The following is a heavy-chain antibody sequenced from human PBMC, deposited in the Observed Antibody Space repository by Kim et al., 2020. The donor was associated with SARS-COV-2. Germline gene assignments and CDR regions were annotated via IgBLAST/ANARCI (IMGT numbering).Heavy chain of an antibody. V-gene: IGHV4-34*01. CDR3: ARSSIRIAARRVDWFDP. D-gene: IGHD6-6*01. Sequence: SETLSLTCAVYGGSFSGYYWSWIRQPPGKGLEWIGEINHSGSTNYNPSLKSRVTISVDTSKNQFSLKLSSVTAADTAVYYCARSSIRIAARRVDWFDPWGQGTLVTVSS. CDR1: GGSFSGYY. J-gene: IGHJ5*02. CDR2: INHSGST.